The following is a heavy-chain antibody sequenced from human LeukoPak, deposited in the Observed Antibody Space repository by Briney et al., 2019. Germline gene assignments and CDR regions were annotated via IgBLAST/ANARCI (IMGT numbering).Heavy chain of an antibody. J-gene: IGHJ5*02. CDR2: ITDTGDKT. Sequence: GGSLRLSCSASGFPLRSYAMGWVRQAPGKGLEWVSAITDTGDKTYYADSVKGRFTISRDNAKNFVYLQMSSLRAEDTAFYYCAKDVDESVAGNNWFDPWGQGTLVTVSS. CDR1: GFPLRSYA. V-gene: IGHV3-23*01. CDR3: AKDVDESVAGNNWFDP. D-gene: IGHD6-19*01.